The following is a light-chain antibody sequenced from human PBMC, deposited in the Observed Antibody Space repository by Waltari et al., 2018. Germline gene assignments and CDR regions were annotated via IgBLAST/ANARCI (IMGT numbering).Light chain of an antibody. CDR1: QSVSSN. V-gene: IGKV3-15*01. CDR3: QQYNNWPPFT. J-gene: IGKJ3*01. CDR2: GAF. Sequence: EIVMTQSPATLSVSPGERATLSCRASQSVSSNLAWYQQKPGQAPRLLIYGAFTRPTGIPARFSGSGSGTEFTLTISSLQSEDFAVYYCQQYNNWPPFTFGPGTKVDGK.